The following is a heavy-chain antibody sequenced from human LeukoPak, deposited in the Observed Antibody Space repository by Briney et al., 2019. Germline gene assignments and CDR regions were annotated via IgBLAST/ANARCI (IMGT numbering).Heavy chain of an antibody. J-gene: IGHJ6*03. CDR1: GFTVSSNY. Sequence: GTSLRLSCAASGFTVSSNYMSWVRQAPGKGLEWVSVIYSGGSTYYADSVKGRFTISRDNSKNTLYLQMNSLRAEDTAVYYCASRSGYYYYYMDVWGKGTTVTISS. CDR2: IYSGGST. CDR3: ASRSGYYYYYMDV. V-gene: IGHV3-53*01.